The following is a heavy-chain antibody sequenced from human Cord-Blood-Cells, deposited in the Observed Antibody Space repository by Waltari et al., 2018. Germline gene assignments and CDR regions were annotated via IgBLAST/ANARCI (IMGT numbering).Heavy chain of an antibody. Sequence: QVTLRESGPALVKPTQTLTLTCPFSGFSLSTSGMCVSWIRQPPGKALELLALIDWDDDKYYSTSLKTRLTISKDTSTKQVVLTLTNMDPVDTATSYCARIRYGSGSYYFDYWGQGTLVTVSS. CDR2: IDWDDDK. V-gene: IGHV2-70*01. J-gene: IGHJ4*02. CDR1: GFSLSTSGMC. CDR3: ARIRYGSGSYYFDY. D-gene: IGHD3-10*01.